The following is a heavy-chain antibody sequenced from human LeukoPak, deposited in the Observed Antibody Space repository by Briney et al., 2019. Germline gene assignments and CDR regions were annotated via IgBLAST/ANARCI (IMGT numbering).Heavy chain of an antibody. CDR1: GYTLTGYY. CDR3: ARDRGIAVAGTIVWYYYYGMDV. J-gene: IGHJ6*02. D-gene: IGHD6-19*01. Sequence: ASVKVSCKASGYTLTGYYMHWVRQAPGQGLEWMGWINPNSDGTNYAQKFQGRVTMTRDTSISTAYMELSRLRSDDTAVYYCARDRGIAVAGTIVWYYYYGMDVWGQGTTVTVSS. CDR2: INPNSDGT. V-gene: IGHV1-2*02.